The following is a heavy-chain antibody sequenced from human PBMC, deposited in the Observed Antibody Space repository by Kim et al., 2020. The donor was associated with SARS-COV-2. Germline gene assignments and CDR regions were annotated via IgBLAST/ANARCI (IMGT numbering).Heavy chain of an antibody. V-gene: IGHV1-45*02. D-gene: IGHD2-15*01. Sequence: SVKVSCKASGYTFTYRYLHWVRQAPGQALEWMGWITPFNGNTNYAQKFQDRVTITRDRSMSTAYMELSSLRSENTAMYYCARLGGDTPKLGYCSGGSCYTPYYYYGMDVWGQGTTVTVSS. J-gene: IGHJ6*02. CDR1: GYTFTYRY. CDR3: ARLGGDTPKLGYCSGGSCYTPYYYYGMDV. CDR2: ITPFNGNT.